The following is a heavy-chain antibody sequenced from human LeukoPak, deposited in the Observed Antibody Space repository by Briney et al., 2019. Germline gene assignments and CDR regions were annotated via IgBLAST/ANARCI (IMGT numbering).Heavy chain of an antibody. Sequence: PSETLSLTCTISGGSISSSSYYWGWIRQPPGKGLEWIGGIYYSGSTYYNPSLKSRVTISVDTSKNQFSLKLSSVTAADTAVYYCASTTLYYDFWSGYPGYFDYWGQGTLVTVSS. CDR1: GGSISSSSYY. CDR2: IYYSGST. J-gene: IGHJ4*02. V-gene: IGHV4-39*01. D-gene: IGHD3-3*01. CDR3: ASTTLYYDFWSGYPGYFDY.